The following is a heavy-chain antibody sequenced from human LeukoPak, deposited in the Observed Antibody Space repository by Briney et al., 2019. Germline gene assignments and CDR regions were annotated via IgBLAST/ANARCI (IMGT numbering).Heavy chain of an antibody. CDR3: ARVVRGVLDPFDY. CDR1: GLTFSSYA. Sequence: PGGSLRLSCAASGLTFSSYAMHWVRQAPGKGLEWVAVISYDGSNKYYADSVKGRFTISRDNSKNTLYLQMNSLRAEDTAVYYCARVVRGVLDPFDYWGQGTLVTVSS. D-gene: IGHD3-10*01. J-gene: IGHJ4*02. V-gene: IGHV3-30-3*01. CDR2: ISYDGSNK.